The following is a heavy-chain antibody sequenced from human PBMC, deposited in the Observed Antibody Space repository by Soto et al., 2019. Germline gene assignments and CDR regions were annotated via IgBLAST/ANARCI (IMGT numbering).Heavy chain of an antibody. CDR1: GFTFSSYA. V-gene: IGHV3-30-3*01. CDR3: ARDSGIVLVPVTSMDV. Sequence: QVHLVESGGGVVQSGRSLRLSCAASGFTFSSYAMHWVRQAPGKGLEWVALITYDGGNEYYADSVKGRFIISRDDSENTRYLQMIGLRPEDTAVYYCARDSGIVLVPVTSMDVWGQGTTVTVSS. J-gene: IGHJ6*02. D-gene: IGHD2-2*01. CDR2: ITYDGGNE.